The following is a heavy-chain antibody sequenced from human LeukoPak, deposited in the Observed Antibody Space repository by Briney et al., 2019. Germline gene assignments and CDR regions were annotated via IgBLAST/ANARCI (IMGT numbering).Heavy chain of an antibody. J-gene: IGHJ4*02. CDR2: ISMSGSYM. CDR1: GFRFSDYV. Sequence: GGSLRLSCVASGFRFSDYVMKCVRQAPGKGLEWVSTISMSGSYMYYADLVRGRFTISRDNAKNSLFLQMTSLRAEDAAVYYCAREDYSSGTPTIDHWGQGTLVTVSS. D-gene: IGHD3-10*01. V-gene: IGHV3-21*01. CDR3: AREDYSSGTPTIDH.